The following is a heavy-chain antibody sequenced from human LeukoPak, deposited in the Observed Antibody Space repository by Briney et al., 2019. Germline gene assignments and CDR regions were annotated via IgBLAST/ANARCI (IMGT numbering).Heavy chain of an antibody. CDR1: GFTFRRYG. D-gene: IGHD5-12*01. Sequence: PVRCLRLSCAPSGFTFRRYGMHWVRQAPGEGLEWVAVISYDGSNKYYADSVKGRFTISRDNSKNTLYLQMNSLRAEDTAVYYCAKGGGYDYSIFDYWGQGTLVTVSS. CDR3: AKGGGYDYSIFDY. J-gene: IGHJ4*02. CDR2: ISYDGSNK. V-gene: IGHV3-30*18.